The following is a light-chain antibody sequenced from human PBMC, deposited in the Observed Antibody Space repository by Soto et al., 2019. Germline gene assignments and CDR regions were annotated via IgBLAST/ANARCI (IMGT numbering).Light chain of an antibody. Sequence: EIVLTQSPGTLSLSPGERATLSCRASHIVTNNFLAWYQQKPGQAPRLLIDDASNSATGIPYRFSGSGSGTEFTLTISRLEPEDFAVYYCQQCAHAPLTFGGGTTVEIK. CDR3: QQCAHAPLT. J-gene: IGKJ4*01. CDR1: HIVTNNF. V-gene: IGKV3-20*01. CDR2: DAS.